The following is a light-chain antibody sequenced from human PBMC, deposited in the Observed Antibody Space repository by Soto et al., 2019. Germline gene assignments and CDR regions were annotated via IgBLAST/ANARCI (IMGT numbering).Light chain of an antibody. CDR3: QQDKSYST. CDR1: QNINKW. J-gene: IGKJ1*01. V-gene: IGKV1-5*03. CDR2: EAS. Sequence: DIQMTQSPSTLSASVGDRVTITCRASQNINKWLAWYQQKPGKAPKLLIYEASTLEGGVPSRFSGSGSGTEFTLTISSLQPDDFATYGCQQDKSYSTFGQGTKMDIK.